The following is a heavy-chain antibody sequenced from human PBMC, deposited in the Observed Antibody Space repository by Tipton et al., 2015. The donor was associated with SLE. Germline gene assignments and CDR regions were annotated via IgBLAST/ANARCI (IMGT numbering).Heavy chain of an antibody. D-gene: IGHD5/OR15-5a*01. CDR1: GFPFSTHD. CDR2: IQYDASNK. Sequence: SLRLSCAASGFPFSTHDMHWVRQAPGKGLQWVAFIQYDASNKYYADSVKGRFTTSRDNSRNWLYLQMNSLRPDDTAIYYCAKWVGSGVYGLDWGRGTLVTVSS. CDR3: AKWVGSGVYGLD. V-gene: IGHV3-30*02. J-gene: IGHJ4*02.